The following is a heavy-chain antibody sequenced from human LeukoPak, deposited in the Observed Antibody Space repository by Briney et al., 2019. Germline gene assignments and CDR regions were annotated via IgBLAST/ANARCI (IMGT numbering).Heavy chain of an antibody. J-gene: IGHJ5*02. V-gene: IGHV4-59*01. CDR3: ARVTYSSGSGSFDP. D-gene: IGHD6-19*01. Sequence: SETLSLTCTVSGGSISSYYWSWIRQPPGKGLEWIGYIYYSGSTNYNPSLKSRVTISVDTSKNQFSLKLSSETAADTAVYYCARVTYSSGSGSFDPWGQGTLVTVSS. CDR1: GGSISSYY. CDR2: IYYSGST.